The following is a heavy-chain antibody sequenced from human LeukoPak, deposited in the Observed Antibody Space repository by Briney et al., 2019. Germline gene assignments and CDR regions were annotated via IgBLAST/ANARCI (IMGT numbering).Heavy chain of an antibody. V-gene: IGHV3-48*03. Sequence: PGGSLRLSCAASGFTFSSYEMNWVRQAPGKGLEWVSYISSSGSTIYYADSVKGRFTISRDNAKNLLYLEMNSLTVEDTALYYCTTIAASDIDYWGQGTLVTVSS. CDR3: TTIAASDIDY. J-gene: IGHJ4*02. CDR1: GFTFSSYE. CDR2: ISSSGSTI. D-gene: IGHD6-25*01.